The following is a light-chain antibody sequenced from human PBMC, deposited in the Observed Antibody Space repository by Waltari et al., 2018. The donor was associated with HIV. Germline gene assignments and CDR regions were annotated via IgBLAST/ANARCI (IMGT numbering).Light chain of an antibody. Sequence: QSVLTQPPSASGTPGQRVAISCSGSSSNIGSNYVYWYQHLPGTAPKVLIYRSNRRPSGVPDRFAGSKSGTSASLAISALRSEDEADYYCATWDDSLSGPVFGGGTKLTVL. CDR1: SSNIGSNY. CDR2: RSN. V-gene: IGLV1-47*01. CDR3: ATWDDSLSGPV. J-gene: IGLJ3*02.